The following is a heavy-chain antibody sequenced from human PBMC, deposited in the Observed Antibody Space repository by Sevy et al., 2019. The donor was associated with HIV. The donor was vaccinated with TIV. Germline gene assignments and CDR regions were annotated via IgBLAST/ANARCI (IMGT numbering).Heavy chain of an antibody. CDR3: ARGRKTTQEWLEELDYYYGMDV. V-gene: IGHV3-30*02. J-gene: IGHJ6*02. Sequence: QPGGSLRLSCAASGFTFSTYDMHWVRQAPGKGLEWVAYIRYDGSNKYYGDSVRGRFTISRDNSKSTLYVQLNSLRAEDTAVYYCARGRKTTQEWLEELDYYYGMDVWGQGTSVTVSS. CDR2: IRYDGSNK. CDR1: GFTFSTYD. D-gene: IGHD2-8*01.